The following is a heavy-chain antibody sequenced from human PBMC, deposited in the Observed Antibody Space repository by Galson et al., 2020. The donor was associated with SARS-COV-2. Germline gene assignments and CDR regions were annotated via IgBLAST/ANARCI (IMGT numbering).Heavy chain of an antibody. D-gene: IGHD1-26*01. CDR1: GFTFSSYW. Sequence: GGSLRLSCAASGFTFSSYWMHWVRQPPGKGLMWVSRINSDGNNTNYADSVKGRFTISRDNAKNTLYLQMNSLRAEDTAVYYCAATRLYWGQGTLVTVSS. J-gene: IGHJ4*02. CDR3: AATRLY. V-gene: IGHV3-74*01. CDR2: INSDGNNT.